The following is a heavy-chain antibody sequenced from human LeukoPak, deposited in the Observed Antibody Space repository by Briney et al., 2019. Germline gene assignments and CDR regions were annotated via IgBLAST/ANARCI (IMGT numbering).Heavy chain of an antibody. CDR2: IYYSGST. J-gene: IGHJ4*02. Sequence: SETLSLTCIVSGGSIRSNNHWGWIRQPPGKGLEWIGNIYYSGSTYYNPSLKSRVTISVDTSKNQFSLKLSSVTAADTAMYYCGRQNLSDYWPDYWGQGTLVTVSS. CDR1: GGSIRSNNH. D-gene: IGHD3-3*01. CDR3: GRQNLSDYWPDY. V-gene: IGHV4-39*01.